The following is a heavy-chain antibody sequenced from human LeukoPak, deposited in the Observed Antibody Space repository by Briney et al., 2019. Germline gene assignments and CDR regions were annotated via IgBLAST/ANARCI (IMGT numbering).Heavy chain of an antibody. Sequence: PSETLSLTCTVSGGSISNYYWSWIRQPPGKGLELTGSIYYTGSTTYNPSPKSRATISVDTSNNQFSLKLSSVTAADTAVYYCARYCSTTTCYSPWFDPWGQGTLVTVSS. CDR3: ARYCSTTTCYSPWFDP. V-gene: IGHV4-59*08. CDR2: IYYTGST. CDR1: GGSISNYY. D-gene: IGHD2-2*01. J-gene: IGHJ5*02.